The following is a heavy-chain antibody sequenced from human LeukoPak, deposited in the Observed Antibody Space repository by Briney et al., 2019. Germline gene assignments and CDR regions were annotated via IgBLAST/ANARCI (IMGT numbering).Heavy chain of an antibody. V-gene: IGHV1-69*01. CDR1: GGTFSSYA. CDR3: ARTASILRGFDP. Sequence: GSSVKVSCKASGGTFSSYAISWVRQAPGQGLEWMGGIIPIFGTANYAQKFQGRVTITADESTSTAYMELSSLRSEDTAVYYCARTASILRGFDPWGQGTLVTVSS. CDR2: IIPIFGTA. J-gene: IGHJ5*02. D-gene: IGHD3-3*01.